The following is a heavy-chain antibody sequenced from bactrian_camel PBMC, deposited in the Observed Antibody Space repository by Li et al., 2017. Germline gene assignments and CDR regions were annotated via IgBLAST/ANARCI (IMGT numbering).Heavy chain of an antibody. J-gene: IGHJ4*01. V-gene: IGHV3S1*01. CDR1: GYSRLSTF. CDR2: IISGCGAT. D-gene: IGHD2*01. Sequence: HVQLVESGGGSVQAGGSLRLSCSFSGYSRLSTFMGWFRQFPGKELEGVGGIISGCGATAYADSVKGRFTISQDIDKKSLSLQMTRLQPEDSAMYYCAAGSWLILPLDSKEYGLWGQGTQVTVS. CDR3: AAGSWLILPLDSKEYGL.